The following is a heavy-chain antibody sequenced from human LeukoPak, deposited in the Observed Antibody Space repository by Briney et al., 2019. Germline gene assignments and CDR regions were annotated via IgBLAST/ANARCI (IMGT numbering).Heavy chain of an antibody. CDR1: GGSISSYY. D-gene: IGHD4-17*01. CDR2: IYTSGST. J-gene: IGHJ3*02. V-gene: IGHV4-4*07. CDR3: AKDKANYGDSTWYAFDI. Sequence: SETLSLTCTVSGGSISSYYWSWIRQPAGKGLEWIGRIYTSGSTNYNPSLKSRVTMSVDTSKNQFSLKLSSVTAADTALYYCAKDKANYGDSTWYAFDIWGQGTMVTVSS.